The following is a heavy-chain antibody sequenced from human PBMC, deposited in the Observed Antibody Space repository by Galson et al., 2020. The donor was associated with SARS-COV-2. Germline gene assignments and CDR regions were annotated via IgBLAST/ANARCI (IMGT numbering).Heavy chain of an antibody. J-gene: IGHJ5*02. CDR3: ARRYYYGSGSFFDWFDP. D-gene: IGHD3-10*01. Sequence: SETLSLTCTVSGDSINSGSYYWTWIRQPAGKGLEWIGHIYPSGSTNYNPSLKSRVTILVDTSKNQFSLKLSSVTAADTAVYYCARRYYYGSGSFFDWFDPWGQGTLVTVSS. CDR2: IYPSGST. V-gene: IGHV4-61*09. CDR1: GDSINSGSYY.